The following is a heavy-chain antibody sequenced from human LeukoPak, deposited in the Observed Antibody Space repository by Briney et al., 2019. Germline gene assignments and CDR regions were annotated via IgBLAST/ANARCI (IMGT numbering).Heavy chain of an antibody. D-gene: IGHD5-24*01. CDR2: ISSGGSTI. V-gene: IGHV3-48*03. CDR1: GFTFSSYE. Sequence: GESLRLSCAASGFTFSSYEMNWVRQAPGKGLEWVSYISSGGSTIYYADSVKGRFTISRDNAKDSLYLQMNSLRAEDTAVYYCARESWHQRAFDIWGQGTMVTVSS. CDR3: ARESWHQRAFDI. J-gene: IGHJ3*02.